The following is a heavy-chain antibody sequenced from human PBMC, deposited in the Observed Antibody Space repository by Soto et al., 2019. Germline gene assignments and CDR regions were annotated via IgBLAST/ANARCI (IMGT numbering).Heavy chain of an antibody. Sequence: EVQLLESGGDLVQPGGSLRLSWVASGFTFNSYAMSLVRQTPGKGLEWLASISGSGGSTHSADFVKGRFTISRDNSKNRLYLQMNSLSAEDTAVYDWEKDRIATGARVRFAPWGQGTLVNGSS. V-gene: IGHV3-23*01. CDR2: ISGSGGST. CDR1: GFTFNSYA. D-gene: IGHD1-1*01. J-gene: IGHJ5*02. CDR3: EKDRIATGARVRFAP.